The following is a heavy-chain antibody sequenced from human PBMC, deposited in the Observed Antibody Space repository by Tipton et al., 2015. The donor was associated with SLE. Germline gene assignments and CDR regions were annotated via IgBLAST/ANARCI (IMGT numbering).Heavy chain of an antibody. D-gene: IGHD6-13*01. CDR2: IYTSGST. CDR3: ARERLYSSSWFSD. CDR1: GGSISSGSYY. J-gene: IGHJ4*02. V-gene: IGHV4-61*02. Sequence: TLSLTCTVSGGSISSGSYYWSWIRQPAGKGLEWIGLIYTSGSTNYNPSLKSRFTISVDTSKNQFSLKLSSVTAADTAVYYCARERLYSSSWFSDLGQGTLVTVSS.